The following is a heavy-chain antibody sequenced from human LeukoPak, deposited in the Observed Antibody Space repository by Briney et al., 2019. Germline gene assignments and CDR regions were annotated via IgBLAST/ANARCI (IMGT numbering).Heavy chain of an antibody. V-gene: IGHV3-66*01. J-gene: IGHJ4*02. CDR2: IFSGGGTT. Sequence: PSETLSLTCAVYGGSFSGYYWSWIRQPPGKGLEWVSVIFSGGGTTYYADSVKGRFTISRDNAKDTLCLQLNSLRAEDTAVYYCARSIYYDGSDYYPHFDSWGQGTLVTVSS. CDR3: ARSIYYDGSDYYPHFDS. CDR1: GGSFSGYY. D-gene: IGHD3-22*01.